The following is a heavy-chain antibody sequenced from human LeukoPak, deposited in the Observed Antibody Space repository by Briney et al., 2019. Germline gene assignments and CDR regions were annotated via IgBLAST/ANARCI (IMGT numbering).Heavy chain of an antibody. V-gene: IGHV3-23*01. CDR2: ISGSGGST. D-gene: IGHD6-19*01. J-gene: IGHJ4*02. Sequence: GGSLRLSCAASGFTFSSYAMSWVRQAPGKGLERVSAISGSGGSTYYADSVKGRFTISRDNSKNTLYLQMNSLRAEDTAVYYCAKMGLKQWPYNYFDYWGQGTLVTVSS. CDR1: GFTFSSYA. CDR3: AKMGLKQWPYNYFDY.